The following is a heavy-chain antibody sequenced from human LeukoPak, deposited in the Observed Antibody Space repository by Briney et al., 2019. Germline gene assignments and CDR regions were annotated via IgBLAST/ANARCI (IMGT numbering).Heavy chain of an antibody. V-gene: IGHV3-30-3*01. D-gene: IGHD1-1*01. CDR2: ISYDGSNK. CDR1: GFPFSSYA. Sequence: SGGSLRLSCAASGFPFSSYAMHWVRQAPGKGLEWVAVISYDGSNKYYADSVKGRFTISRDNSKNTLYLQMNSLRAEDTAVYYCARSTTYRYYFDYWGQGTLVTVSS. J-gene: IGHJ4*02. CDR3: ARSTTYRYYFDY.